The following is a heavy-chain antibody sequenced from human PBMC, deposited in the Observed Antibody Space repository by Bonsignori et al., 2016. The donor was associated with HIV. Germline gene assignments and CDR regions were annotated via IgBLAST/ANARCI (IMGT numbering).Heavy chain of an antibody. J-gene: IGHJ1*01. V-gene: IGHV5-51*01. D-gene: IGHD2-2*01. CDR2: IYPGDSDT. Sequence: VRQMPGKGLEWMGIIYPGDSDTRYSPSFQGQVTISADKSINTAYLQWSSLKASDTAMYYCALGGYCSSTTCLSGYFQHWGQGTLVTVSS. CDR3: ALGGYCSSTTCLSGYFQH.